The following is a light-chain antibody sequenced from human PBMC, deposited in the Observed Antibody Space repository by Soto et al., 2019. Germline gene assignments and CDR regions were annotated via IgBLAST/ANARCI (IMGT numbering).Light chain of an antibody. Sequence: EIVLTQSPATLSLSPGERATLSCRASQSVGSFLAWYQQKSGQSPRLLIYDASNRATGIPARFSGSGSGTDFTLTIRSLEPEDFAVYYCQHRSNWLGTFGPGTKVDIK. CDR3: QHRSNWLGT. J-gene: IGKJ3*01. CDR2: DAS. CDR1: QSVGSF. V-gene: IGKV3-11*01.